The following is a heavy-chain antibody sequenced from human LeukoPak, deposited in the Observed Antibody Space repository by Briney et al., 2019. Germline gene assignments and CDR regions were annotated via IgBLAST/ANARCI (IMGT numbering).Heavy chain of an antibody. CDR3: AAGYCSSTSCYAAHY. D-gene: IGHD2-2*03. J-gene: IGHJ4*02. Sequence: GGSLRLSCAASGFTFSSYWMHWVRQAPRKGLVWVSRINSDGSSTSYADSVKGRFTISRDNAKNTLYLQMNSLRAEDTAVYYCAAGYCSSTSCYAAHYWGQGTLVTVSS. CDR1: GFTFSSYW. V-gene: IGHV3-74*01. CDR2: INSDGSST.